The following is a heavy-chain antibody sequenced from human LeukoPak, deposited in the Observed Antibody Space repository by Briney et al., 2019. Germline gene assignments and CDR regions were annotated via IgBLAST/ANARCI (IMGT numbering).Heavy chain of an antibody. J-gene: IGHJ5*02. CDR1: GYTFTSYA. D-gene: IGHD6-13*01. V-gene: IGHV7-4-1*02. Sequence: GASVKVSCKASGYTFTSYAMNWVRQAPGQGLEWMGWINTNTGNPTYAQGFTGRFVFSLDTSVSTAYLQISSLKAEDTAVYYCARWGCSSSCHGGWKDWFDPWGQGTLVTVSS. CDR3: ARWGCSSSCHGGWKDWFDP. CDR2: INTNTGNP.